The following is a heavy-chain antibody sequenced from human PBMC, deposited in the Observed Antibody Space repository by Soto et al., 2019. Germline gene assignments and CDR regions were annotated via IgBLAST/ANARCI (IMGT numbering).Heavy chain of an antibody. J-gene: IGHJ4*02. CDR2: IKAAGGDT. V-gene: IGHV3-23*01. Sequence: EVQLLASGGDLVRPGGSLRLSCAGSGFMFSNYPMSWVRQAPGKGPEWVAAIKAAGGDTYYADSVKGRFTISRDIFNDMLYLQMNSLIVEGPTMYFCKRDVVASSPPGADYWGQGTLVTVSS. D-gene: IGHD5-12*01. CDR1: GFMFSNYP. CDR3: KRDVVASSPPGADY.